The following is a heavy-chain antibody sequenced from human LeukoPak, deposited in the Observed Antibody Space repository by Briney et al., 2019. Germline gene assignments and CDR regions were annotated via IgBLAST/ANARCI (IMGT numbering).Heavy chain of an antibody. V-gene: IGHV3-48*01. Sequence: PGGSLRLSCAASGFTFSSHSMNWVRQAPGKGLEWVSYISSSSSTIYYADSVKGRFTISRDNSKNTLYLQMNSLRAEDTAVYYCARDSLVVVTIPPYYYYYGMDVWGQGTTVTVSS. D-gene: IGHD3-22*01. J-gene: IGHJ6*02. CDR3: ARDSLVVVTIPPYYYYYGMDV. CDR1: GFTFSSHS. CDR2: ISSSSSTI.